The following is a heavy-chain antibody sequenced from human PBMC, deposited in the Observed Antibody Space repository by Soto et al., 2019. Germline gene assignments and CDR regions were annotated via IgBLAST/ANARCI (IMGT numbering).Heavy chain of an antibody. CDR3: ARHPAAAVLFDY. J-gene: IGHJ4*02. CDR2: IYYTGTT. Sequence: QLQLQESGPGLVKPSETLSLTCSVTGVSISSSNYFWAWIRQPPGKGLEWIGRIYYTGTTSYNPSLKSRVTMSVDMSKNQFSLNLGSLTAADTAVYYCARHPAAAVLFDYWGQGALVTVSS. CDR1: GVSISSSNYF. V-gene: IGHV4-39*01. D-gene: IGHD6-13*01.